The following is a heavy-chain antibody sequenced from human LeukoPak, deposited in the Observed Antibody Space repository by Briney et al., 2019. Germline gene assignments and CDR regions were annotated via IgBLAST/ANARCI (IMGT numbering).Heavy chain of an antibody. CDR2: INPNSGGT. CDR1: GYTFTGYY. Sequence: ASVKVSCKASGYTFTGYYMHWVRQAPGQGLEWMGWINPNSGGTNYAQKFQGRVTMTRDTSISTAYMELSRLRSDDTAVYYCARASRYSSGWYVWFDPWGQGTLVTVSS. D-gene: IGHD6-19*01. CDR3: ARASRYSSGWYVWFDP. J-gene: IGHJ5*01. V-gene: IGHV1-2*02.